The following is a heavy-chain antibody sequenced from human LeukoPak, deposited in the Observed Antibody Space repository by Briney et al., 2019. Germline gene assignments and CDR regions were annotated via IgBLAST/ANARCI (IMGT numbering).Heavy chain of an antibody. Sequence: GGSLRLSCAASGFTFSSYGMHWVRQAPGKGLEWVAVIWYDGRNKYYADSVKGQFTISRDNSKNTLYLQMHSLGAEDTAVYYCARDLSGCSDGNCWTWENVGLDYWGQGTLVTVSS. CDR1: GFTFSSYG. CDR3: ARDLSGCSDGNCWTWENVGLDY. D-gene: IGHD2-15*01. V-gene: IGHV3-33*01. CDR2: IWYDGRNK. J-gene: IGHJ4*02.